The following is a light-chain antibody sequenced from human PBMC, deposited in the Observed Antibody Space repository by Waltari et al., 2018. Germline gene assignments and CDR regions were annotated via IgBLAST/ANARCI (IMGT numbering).Light chain of an antibody. CDR3: QQYNNYSPLT. CDR1: QSISSW. Sequence: DIQMNQSPSTLSAFVGDRVTITCRASQSISSWLAWYQQKLGKAPKLLIYKASILETGVPSRFSGSGSGTEFTLTISSLQPDDFATYYCQQYNNYSPLTFGGGTKVEIK. V-gene: IGKV1-5*03. CDR2: KAS. J-gene: IGKJ4*01.